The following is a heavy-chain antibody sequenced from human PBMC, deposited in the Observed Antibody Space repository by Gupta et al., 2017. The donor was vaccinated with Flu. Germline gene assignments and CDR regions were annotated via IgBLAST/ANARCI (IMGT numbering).Heavy chain of an antibody. CDR1: LSNSGVG. J-gene: IGHJ4*02. V-gene: IGHV2-5*01. CDR2: IYWNDDK. D-gene: IGHD4-17*01. Sequence: LSNSGVGVGWIRQPPGKALEWLALIYWNDDKRYSPSLKSRLTITKDTSKNQVVLTMTNMDPVDTATYYCAHKNDYGGPFDYWGQGTLVTVSA. CDR3: AHKNDYGGPFDY.